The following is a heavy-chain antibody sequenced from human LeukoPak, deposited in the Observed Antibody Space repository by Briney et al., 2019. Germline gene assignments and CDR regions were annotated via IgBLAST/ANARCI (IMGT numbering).Heavy chain of an antibody. V-gene: IGHV1-2*02. CDR3: ARDPRHYDILTGYYSYFDY. CDR2: INPNSGGT. D-gene: IGHD3-9*01. Sequence: ASVKVSCKASGYTFTGYYMHWVRQAPGQGLEWMGWINPNSGGTNYAQKFQGRVTMTRDTSISTAYMELGRLRSDDTAVYYCARDPRHYDILTGYYSYFDYWGQGTLVTVSS. CDR1: GYTFTGYY. J-gene: IGHJ4*02.